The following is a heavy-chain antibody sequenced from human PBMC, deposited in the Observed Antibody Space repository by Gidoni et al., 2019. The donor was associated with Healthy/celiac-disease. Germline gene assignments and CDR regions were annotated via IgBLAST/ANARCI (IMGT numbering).Heavy chain of an antibody. J-gene: IGHJ3*02. D-gene: IGHD2-21*02. CDR1: GYTFTYRY. CDR3: ASHSPYCGGDCSATFDAFDI. Sequence: QMQLVQSGAEVKKTGSSVKVSCKASGYTFTYRYLHWVRQAPGQALEWMGWITPFNGNTNYAQKFQDRVTITRDRSMSTAYMELSSLRSEDTAMYYCASHSPYCGGDCSATFDAFDIWGQGTMVTVSS. V-gene: IGHV1-45*02. CDR2: ITPFNGNT.